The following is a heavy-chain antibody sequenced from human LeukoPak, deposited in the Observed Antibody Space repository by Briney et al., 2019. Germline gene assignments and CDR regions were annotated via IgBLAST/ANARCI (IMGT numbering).Heavy chain of an antibody. J-gene: IGHJ4*02. V-gene: IGHV1-18*01. D-gene: IGHD3-16*01. CDR2: ISIYNGST. Sequence: ASVKVYCKASGYTFTSYGLSWVRQAPGQGLAWMGWISIYNGSTKYAQKLQDRVTMTTDTSTNTAYMELRSVRSDDTAIYYCARGPGRLDYVYVRDDYWGQGTLVTVSS. CDR1: GYTFTSYG. CDR3: ARGPGRLDYVYVRDDY.